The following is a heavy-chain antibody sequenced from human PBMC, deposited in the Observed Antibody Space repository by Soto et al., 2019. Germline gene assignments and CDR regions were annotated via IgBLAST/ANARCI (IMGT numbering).Heavy chain of an antibody. Sequence: EVQLLESGGGLVQPGGSLRLSCAASGFTFSTSTVSWVRQAPGKGLELVSFLHAGGDRAYYAASVKGRFTISRDTSRDTLSLQMNSLRAEDTAVYYCAKMGYCGSTSCYYFDYWGQGTLVSVSS. CDR3: AKMGYCGSTSCYYFDY. V-gene: IGHV3-23*01. J-gene: IGHJ4*02. D-gene: IGHD2-2*01. CDR2: LHAGGDRA. CDR1: GFTFSTST.